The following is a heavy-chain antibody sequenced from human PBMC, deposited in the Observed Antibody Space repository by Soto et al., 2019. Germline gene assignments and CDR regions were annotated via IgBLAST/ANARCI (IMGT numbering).Heavy chain of an antibody. CDR3: APDYDFWSGYYGYYYYGMDV. CDR2: IKQDGSEK. CDR1: GCTFSSDG. Sequence: GGSLRLSCAASGCTFSSDGMSWGRQAPGKGLEWVANIKQDGSEKYYVDSVKGRFTISRDNAKNSLYLQMNSLRAEDTAVYYCAPDYDFWSGYYGYYYYGMDVWGQGPTVTVSS. J-gene: IGHJ6*02. D-gene: IGHD3-3*01. V-gene: IGHV3-7*01.